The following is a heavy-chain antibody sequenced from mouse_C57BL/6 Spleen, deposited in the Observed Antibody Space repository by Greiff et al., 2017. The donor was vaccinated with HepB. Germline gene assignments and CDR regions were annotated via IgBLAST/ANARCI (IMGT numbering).Heavy chain of an antibody. J-gene: IGHJ3*01. Sequence: QVQLQQPGAELVKPGASVKLSCKASGYTFTSYWMQWVKQRPGQGLEWIGEIDPSDSYTNYNQKFKGKATLTVDTSSSTAYMQLSRLTSEDSAVYYCARNGDYDGFAYWGQGTLVTVSA. CDR2: IDPSDSYT. V-gene: IGHV1-50*01. CDR1: GYTFTSYW. CDR3: ARNGDYDGFAY. D-gene: IGHD2-4*01.